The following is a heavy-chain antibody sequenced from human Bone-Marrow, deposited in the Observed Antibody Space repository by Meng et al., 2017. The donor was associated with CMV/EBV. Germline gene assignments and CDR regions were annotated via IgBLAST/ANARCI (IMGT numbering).Heavy chain of an antibody. CDR1: GFTFSSYA. CDR2: ISGNGGST. Sequence: SGFTFSSYAMSWVRLAPGKGLEWVSAISGNGGSTYYADSVKGRFTISRDNSKNTLYLQVNSLRAEDTAVYYCAKDDYYDSSGYRYFDYWGQGTLVTVSS. D-gene: IGHD3-22*01. J-gene: IGHJ4*02. V-gene: IGHV3-23*01. CDR3: AKDDYYDSSGYRYFDY.